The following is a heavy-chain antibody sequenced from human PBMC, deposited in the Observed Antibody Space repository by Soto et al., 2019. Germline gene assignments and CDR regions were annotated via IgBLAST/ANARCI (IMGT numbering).Heavy chain of an antibody. CDR2: IRTRTDAYAT. J-gene: IGHJ4*02. CDR3: IPSSYGHFDY. CDR1: GFTFSGSA. Sequence: PGGSLRLSCAASGFTFSGSAIHWVRQASGKGLEWVGRIRTRTDAYATEYAASVKGRFTISRDDSKNTAFLQMNGLKTEDTAVYYCIPSSYGHFDYWGPGTLVTVSS. D-gene: IGHD5-18*01. V-gene: IGHV3-73*01.